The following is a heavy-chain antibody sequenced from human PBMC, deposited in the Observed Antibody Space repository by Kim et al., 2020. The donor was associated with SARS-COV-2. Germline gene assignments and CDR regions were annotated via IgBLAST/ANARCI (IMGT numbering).Heavy chain of an antibody. CDR3: ARGPYDYVWGSYRPFAFDI. J-gene: IGHJ3*02. V-gene: IGHV4-34*01. D-gene: IGHD3-16*02. Sequence: SETLSLTCAVYGGSFSGYYWSWIRQPPGKGLEWIGEINHSGSTNYNPSLKSRVTISVDTSKNQFSLKLSSVTAADTAVYYCARGPYDYVWGSYRPFAFDIWGQGTMVTVSS. CDR1: GGSFSGYY. CDR2: INHSGST.